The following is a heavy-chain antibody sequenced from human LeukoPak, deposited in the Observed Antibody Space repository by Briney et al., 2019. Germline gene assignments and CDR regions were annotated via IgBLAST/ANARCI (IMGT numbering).Heavy chain of an antibody. CDR2: IYHSGST. CDR3: ARGRRHWFDP. Sequence: SETLSLTCAVSGGSISSGGYSWSWIRQPPGKGMEWIGYIYHSGSTYYNPSLKSRVTISVDRSKNQFSLKLSSVTAADTAVYYCARGRRHWFDPWGQGTLVTVSS. J-gene: IGHJ5*02. V-gene: IGHV4-30-2*01. CDR1: GGSISSGGYS.